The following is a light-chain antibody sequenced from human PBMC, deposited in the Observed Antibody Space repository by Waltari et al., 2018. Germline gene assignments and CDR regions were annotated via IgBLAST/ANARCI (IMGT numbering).Light chain of an antibody. V-gene: IGKV3-11*01. CDR1: QNVNMY. J-gene: IGKJ5*01. Sequence: EIVLTQSPATLSLSPGDRATLSCRASQNVNMYLAWYQQKPGQGPRLLIYDATDRAAGVQARFSGSGSGTEFTLTISSLEPEDFAVYHCQQRNHWITFGQGTRLEI. CDR2: DAT. CDR3: QQRNHWIT.